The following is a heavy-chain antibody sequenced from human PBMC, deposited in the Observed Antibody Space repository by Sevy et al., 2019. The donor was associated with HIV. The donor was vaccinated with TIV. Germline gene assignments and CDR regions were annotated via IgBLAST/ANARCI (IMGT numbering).Heavy chain of an antibody. Sequence: GGSLGLSCAPSGLTFSDYWMHWVRQAPGKGLVWVSRVNSDGSSTTYADSVKGRFTISRDNTKNTLSLQMNSLRAEDTAVYYCVAANSWEDYWGQGTLVTVSS. CDR1: GLTFSDYW. CDR2: VNSDGSST. D-gene: IGHD2-15*01. J-gene: IGHJ4*02. V-gene: IGHV3-74*03. CDR3: VAANSWEDY.